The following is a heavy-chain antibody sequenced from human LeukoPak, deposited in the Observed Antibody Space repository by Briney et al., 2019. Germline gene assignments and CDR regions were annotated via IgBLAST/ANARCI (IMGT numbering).Heavy chain of an antibody. D-gene: IGHD7-27*01. J-gene: IGHJ4*02. Sequence: GGSLRLSCAASGFTFSDFWMHWVRQAPGKGPVWVSRISPDGSYTTYADSVKGSCAISRDNAKNTLYLQIRSLRAEDTAVYYCVRDMWGTFEYWDQGALVTVSS. CDR3: VRDMWGTFEY. CDR1: GFTFSDFW. V-gene: IGHV3-74*01. CDR2: ISPDGSYT.